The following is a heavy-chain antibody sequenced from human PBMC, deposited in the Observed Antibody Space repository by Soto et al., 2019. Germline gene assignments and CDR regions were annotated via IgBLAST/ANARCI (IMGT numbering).Heavy chain of an antibody. J-gene: IGHJ1*01. CDR3: ARGVGSSPPRY. CDR2: VYDNGRP. V-gene: IGHV4-59*01. Sequence: PSETLSLTCTISGGSISVYYWSWIRQSPRQGLEWIGYVYDNGRPYYSPSLKSRVTISADTSTNQISLKLTSATAADTAVSYCARGVGSSPPRYWGRGILFTVSS. D-gene: IGHD3-9*01. CDR1: GGSISVYY.